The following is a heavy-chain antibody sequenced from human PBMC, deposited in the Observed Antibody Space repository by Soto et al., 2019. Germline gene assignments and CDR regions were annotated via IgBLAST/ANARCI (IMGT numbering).Heavy chain of an antibody. J-gene: IGHJ5*02. Sequence: QVQLVESGGGVVQPGRSLRLSCAASGFTFSSYGMHWVRQAPGKGLEWVAVISYDGSNKYYADSVKGRFTISRDNSKNTLYLQMNSLRAEETAVYYCAKDLEERGYCSSTSCYGGNWFDPWGQGTLVTVSS. V-gene: IGHV3-30*18. CDR1: GFTFSSYG. D-gene: IGHD2-2*01. CDR3: AKDLEERGYCSSTSCYGGNWFDP. CDR2: ISYDGSNK.